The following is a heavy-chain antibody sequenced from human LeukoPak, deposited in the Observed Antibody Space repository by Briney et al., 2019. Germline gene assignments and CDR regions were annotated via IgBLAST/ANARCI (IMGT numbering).Heavy chain of an antibody. CDR3: AKDRSTYSTGDPVFDY. D-gene: IGHD7-27*01. Sequence: PGGSLRLSCAASGFTFDDYAMHWVRQAPGKGLEWVSGISWNSGSIGYADSVKGRFTISRDNAKNSLYLQMNSLRAEDTALYYCAKDRSTYSTGDPVFDYWGQGTLVTVSS. CDR2: ISWNSGSI. CDR1: GFTFDDYA. J-gene: IGHJ4*02. V-gene: IGHV3-9*01.